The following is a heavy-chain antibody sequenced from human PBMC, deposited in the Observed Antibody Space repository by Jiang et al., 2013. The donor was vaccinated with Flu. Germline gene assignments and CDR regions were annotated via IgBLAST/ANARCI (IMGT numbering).Heavy chain of an antibody. D-gene: IGHD3-22*01. V-gene: IGHV4-31*03. J-gene: IGHJ4*02. CDR2: MYYSGAT. Sequence: GLVKPSQTLSLTCTVSGGSISRHGYYWSWIRQHPGKGLEWIGYMYYSGATYYNPSLKSRAIISIDTSKNQFSLRLSSVTAADTAVYYCAQDQGATMIVVWGQGTLVTVSS. CDR3: AQDQGATMIVV. CDR1: GGSISRHGYY.